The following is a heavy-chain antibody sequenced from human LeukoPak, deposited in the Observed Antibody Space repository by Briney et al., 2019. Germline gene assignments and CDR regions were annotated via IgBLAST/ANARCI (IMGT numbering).Heavy chain of an antibody. CDR3: ARAPYYDYVWGSYRPDY. CDR2: MNPNSGKT. J-gene: IGHJ4*02. CDR1: GYTFTSYD. Sequence: GASVKVSCKASGYTFTSYDINWVRQATGQGVEWRGWMNPNSGKTGYAQKFQGRVTMTRNTSISTAYMELSSLRSEDPAVYYCARAPYYDYVWGSYRPDYWGQGTLVTVSS. D-gene: IGHD3-16*02. V-gene: IGHV1-8*01.